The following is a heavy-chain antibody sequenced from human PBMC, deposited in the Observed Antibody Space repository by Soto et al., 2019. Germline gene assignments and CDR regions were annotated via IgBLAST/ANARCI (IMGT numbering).Heavy chain of an antibody. CDR3: VRDLESPGISGSWGAFDI. V-gene: IGHV4-4*07. Sequence: QVQLQESGPGLVKPSETLSLICTVSGGSIRNYFWTWIRQPAGKGLEWIGRIYSSGNTVYNASLKSRVTMSIDMSKNQFSLKLSSMTAADTAVYYCVRDLESPGISGSWGAFDIWGQGTVVTVSS. CDR2: IYSSGNT. D-gene: IGHD1-20*01. CDR1: GGSIRNYF. J-gene: IGHJ3*02.